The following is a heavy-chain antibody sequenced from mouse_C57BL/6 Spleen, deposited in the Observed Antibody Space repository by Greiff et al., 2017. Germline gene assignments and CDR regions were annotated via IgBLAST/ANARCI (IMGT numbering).Heavy chain of an antibody. D-gene: IGHD1-1*01. Sequence: VQLQQPGAELVKPGASVKLSCKASGYTFTSYWMHWVKQRPGQGLEWIGMIHPNSGSTNYNEKFKSKDTLTVDKSSSTAYMQLSSLTSEDSAVYYCAREGTTGRFYAMDYWGQGTSVTVSS. CDR2: IHPNSGST. CDR3: AREGTTGRFYAMDY. V-gene: IGHV1-64*01. CDR1: GYTFTSYW. J-gene: IGHJ4*01.